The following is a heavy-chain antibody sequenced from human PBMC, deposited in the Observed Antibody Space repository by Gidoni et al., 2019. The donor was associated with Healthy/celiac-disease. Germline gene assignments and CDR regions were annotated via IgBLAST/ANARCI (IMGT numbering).Heavy chain of an antibody. Sequence: EVQLLESGGGLVQPVGSLRLSCAASGFTFSSYAIGWVRPAPGKGLEGVSAISGGGGSTYYADSVKGRFTISRDNAKNTLYLQMNSLRAEDTAVYYCAKLRGNCSGGSCYRYSFDYWGQGTLVTVSS. V-gene: IGHV3-23*01. D-gene: IGHD2-15*01. CDR2: ISGGGGST. CDR1: GFTFSSYA. J-gene: IGHJ4*02. CDR3: AKLRGNCSGGSCYRYSFDY.